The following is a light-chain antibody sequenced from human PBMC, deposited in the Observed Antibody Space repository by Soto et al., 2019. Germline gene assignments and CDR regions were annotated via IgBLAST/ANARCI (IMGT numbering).Light chain of an antibody. CDR2: AAS. CDR1: QSISSY. CDR3: QQSYSTPIT. Sequence: DIQMTQSPSSLSASVGDRVTITCRASQSISSYLNWYQQKPGKAPKLLIYAASSLQSGVPSRFSGSGSGTAFTLTISSLQPEDFATYYCQQSYSTPITFGQAARLDIK. J-gene: IGKJ5*01. V-gene: IGKV1-39*01.